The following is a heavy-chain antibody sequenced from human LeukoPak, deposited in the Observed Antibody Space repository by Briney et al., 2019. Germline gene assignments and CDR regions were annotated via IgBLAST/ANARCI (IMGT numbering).Heavy chain of an antibody. CDR3: AGDRRAVTIFGVEYNWFDP. CDR1: GFTFSSHA. D-gene: IGHD3-3*01. Sequence: GGSLRLSCAASGFTFSSHAMSWVRQAPGKGLEWVSAISGSGGSTYYADSVKGRFTISRDNSKNTLYLQMDSLRAEDTALYYCAGDRRAVTIFGVEYNWFDPWGQGALVTVSS. J-gene: IGHJ5*02. CDR2: ISGSGGST. V-gene: IGHV3-23*01.